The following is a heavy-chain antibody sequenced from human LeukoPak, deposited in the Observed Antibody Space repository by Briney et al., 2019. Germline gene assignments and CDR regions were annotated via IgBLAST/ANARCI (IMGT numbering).Heavy chain of an antibody. CDR2: IYYSGST. CDR1: GGSISSGGYY. D-gene: IGHD2-2*01. V-gene: IGHV4-31*03. CDR3: ARVGGYCSSTSCSLNWFDP. J-gene: IGHJ5*02. Sequence: SETLSLTCTASGGSISSGGYYWSWIRQHPGKGLEWIGYIYYSGSTYYNPSLKSRVTISVDTSKNQFSLKLSSVTAADTAVYYCARVGGYCSSTSCSLNWFDPWGQGTLVTVSS.